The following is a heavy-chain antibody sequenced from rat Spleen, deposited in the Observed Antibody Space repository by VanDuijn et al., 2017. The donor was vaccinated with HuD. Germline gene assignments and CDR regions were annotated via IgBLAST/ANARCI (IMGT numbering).Heavy chain of an antibody. D-gene: IGHD1-2*01. J-gene: IGHJ2*01. Sequence: EVQLQESGPGLVKPSQSLSLTCSVTGYSITSNYWGWIRKFPGNKMEWIGHLSYSGSTSYNPSPKSRISITKDTSKNQFFLQLNSVTTEDTATYYCTRVGSSPYFDYWGQGVMVTVSS. CDR3: TRVGSSPYFDY. CDR2: LSYSGST. CDR1: GYSITSNY. V-gene: IGHV3-1*01.